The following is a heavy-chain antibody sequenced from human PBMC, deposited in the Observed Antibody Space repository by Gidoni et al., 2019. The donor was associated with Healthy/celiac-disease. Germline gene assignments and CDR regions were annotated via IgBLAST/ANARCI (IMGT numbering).Heavy chain of an antibody. V-gene: IGHV4-59*01. CDR3: ASSYYYDSSGSRAEYFQH. J-gene: IGHJ1*01. CDR2: IYYRGST. D-gene: IGHD3-22*01. Sequence: QVQLQQSGPGPVKPSEPLSPTCPVSVGSISSYYTRWIRQPPGKRLEWIGYIYYRGSTDYNPSLRSRDTISVDTSKNQFSLKLGSVTAADTAVYYCASSYYYDSSGSRAEYFQHWGQGTLVTVSS. CDR1: VGSISSYY.